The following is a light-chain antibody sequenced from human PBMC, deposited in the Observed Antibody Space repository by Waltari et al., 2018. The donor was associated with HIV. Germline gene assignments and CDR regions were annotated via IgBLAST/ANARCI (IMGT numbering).Light chain of an antibody. CDR1: KLGDKY. CDR2: QRN. V-gene: IGLV3-1*01. CDR3: QAWDGTAVV. J-gene: IGLJ2*01. Sequence: SYELTQSPSVSVSPGQTVYIACSGNKLGDKYVSWYQQKPGQSPVLVIYQRNKRPSGIPELFSGSNSGNMATLTISGTQAMDEADYYCQAWDGTAVVFGGGTKLTVL.